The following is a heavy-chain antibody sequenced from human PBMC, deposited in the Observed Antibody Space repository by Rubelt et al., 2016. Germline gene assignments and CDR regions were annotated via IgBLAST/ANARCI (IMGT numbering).Heavy chain of an antibody. D-gene: IGHD3-3*01. V-gene: IGHV1-8*01. CDR3: ARLSMTMFGVVVYYYGMDV. J-gene: IGHJ6*02. CDR1: GYTFTSYD. Sequence: QVQLVQSGAEVKKPGASVKVSCKASGYTFTSYDINWVRQATGQGLEWMGWMNPNSGNTGYAQKFQGRVTMTRNTSISTAYMELSSLRSEDTAVYYCARLSMTMFGVVVYYYGMDVWGQGTTVTVSS. CDR2: MNPNSGNT.